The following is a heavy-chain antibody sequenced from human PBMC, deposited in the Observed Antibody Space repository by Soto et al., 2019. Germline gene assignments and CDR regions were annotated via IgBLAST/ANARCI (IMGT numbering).Heavy chain of an antibody. Sequence: QVQLVESGGGVVQPGRSLRLSCAASGFTFSSYAMHWVRQAPGKGLVWVAVISYDGSNKYYADSVKGRFTISRDNSKNKLYLQMNSLGAEDTAVYYCASSGWYDYYYGMDVWGQGTTVTVS. D-gene: IGHD6-25*01. CDR2: ISYDGSNK. J-gene: IGHJ6*02. CDR1: GFTFSSYA. CDR3: ASSGWYDYYYGMDV. V-gene: IGHV3-30-3*01.